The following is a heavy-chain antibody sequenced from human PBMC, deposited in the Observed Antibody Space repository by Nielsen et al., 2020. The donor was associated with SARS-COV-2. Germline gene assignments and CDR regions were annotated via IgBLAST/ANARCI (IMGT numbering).Heavy chain of an antibody. D-gene: IGHD1-7*01. CDR3: VKDHTTWNYEYYFGN. Sequence: GSLRLSCAASGFTFSDYGMHWVRQAPGKGPEWVAVISFEGTNEFYADSVKGRFTISRDNSRNTLYLQMNSLTSQDTAVYYCVKDHTTWNYEYYFGNWGRGTLVTVSS. CDR2: ISFEGTNE. CDR1: GFTFSDYG. V-gene: IGHV3-30*18. J-gene: IGHJ4*02.